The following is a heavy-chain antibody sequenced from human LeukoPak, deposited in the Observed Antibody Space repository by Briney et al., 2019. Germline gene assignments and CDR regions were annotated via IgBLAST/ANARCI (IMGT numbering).Heavy chain of an antibody. J-gene: IGHJ4*02. CDR2: INSDGSST. D-gene: IGHD5-18*01. CDR3: AKDTRGYSYGSYFDY. V-gene: IGHV3-74*01. Sequence: PGGSLRLSCAASGFTFSSYWMHWVRQAPGKGLVWVSRINSDGSSTSYADSVKGRFTISRDNAKNTLYLQMNSLRADDTALYYCAKDTRGYSYGSYFDYWGQGTLVTVSS. CDR1: GFTFSSYW.